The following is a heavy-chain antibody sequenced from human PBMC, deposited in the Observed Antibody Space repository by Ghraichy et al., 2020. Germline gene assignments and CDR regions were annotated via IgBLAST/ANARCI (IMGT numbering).Heavy chain of an antibody. CDR3: AATYSSGWYGY. CDR2: IYYSGST. CDR1: GGSISSYY. J-gene: IGHJ4*02. D-gene: IGHD6-19*01. V-gene: IGHV4-59*08. Sequence: SETLSLTCTVSGGSISSYYWSWIRQPPGKGLEWIGYIYYSGSTNYNPSLKSRVTISVDTSKNQFSLKLSSVTAADTAVYYCAATYSSGWYGYWGQGTLVTVSS.